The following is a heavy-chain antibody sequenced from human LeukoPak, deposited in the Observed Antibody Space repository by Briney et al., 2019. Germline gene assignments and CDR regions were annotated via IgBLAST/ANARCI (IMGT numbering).Heavy chain of an antibody. CDR3: ARVERMQGFGELLPQR. CDR2: IYYSGST. Sequence: SETLSLTCTVSGGSISSSSYYWGWIRQPPGKGLEWIGSIYYSGSTYYNPSLKSRVTISVDTSKNQFSLKLSSVTAADTAVYYCARVERMQGFGELLPQRWGQGTLVTVSS. J-gene: IGHJ1*01. V-gene: IGHV4-39*07. D-gene: IGHD3-10*01. CDR1: GGSISSSSYY.